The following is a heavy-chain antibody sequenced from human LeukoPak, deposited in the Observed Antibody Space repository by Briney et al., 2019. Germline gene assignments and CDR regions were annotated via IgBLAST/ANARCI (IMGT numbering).Heavy chain of an antibody. J-gene: IGHJ4*02. V-gene: IGHV3-21*01. CDR3: ARGAGYCSSTSCHLWSDY. D-gene: IGHD2-2*01. CDR1: GFTFSRYS. Sequence: GGSLRLSCAASGFTFSRYSMNWVRQAPGKGLEWVSSISSSSHIYYADSVKGRFTISKDNAKNSLYLQMNSLRAEDTAVYYCARGAGYCSSTSCHLWSDYWGQGTLVTVSS. CDR2: ISSSSHI.